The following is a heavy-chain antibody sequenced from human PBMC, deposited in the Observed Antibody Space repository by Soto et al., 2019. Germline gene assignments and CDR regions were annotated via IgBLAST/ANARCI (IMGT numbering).Heavy chain of an antibody. V-gene: IGHV3-7*01. Sequence: EVQLVESGGGLVQPGGSLRLSCAASGFTFSSYWMSWVRQAPGKGLEWVANIKQDGSEKYYVDSVKGRFTISRDNAKNSLYLQMNSLRAEDTAVYYCARDWGGGSSSAQPSYGMDVWGQGTTVTVSS. CDR3: ARDWGGGSSSAQPSYGMDV. CDR2: IKQDGSEK. D-gene: IGHD6-6*01. J-gene: IGHJ6*02. CDR1: GFTFSSYW.